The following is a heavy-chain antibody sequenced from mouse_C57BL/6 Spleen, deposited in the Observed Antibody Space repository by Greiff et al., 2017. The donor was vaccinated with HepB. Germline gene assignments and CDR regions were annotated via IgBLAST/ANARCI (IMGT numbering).Heavy chain of an antibody. CDR1: GYAFSSSW. CDR2: IYPGDGDT. J-gene: IGHJ2*01. D-gene: IGHD1-1*01. Sequence: VKLVESGPELVKPGASVKISCKASGYAFSSSWMNWVKQRPGKGLEWIGRIYPGDGDTNYNGKFKGKATLTADKSSSTAYMQLSSLTSEDSAVYFCARHYYYGSSYGNYWGQGTTLTVSS. V-gene: IGHV1-82*01. CDR3: ARHYYYGSSYGNY.